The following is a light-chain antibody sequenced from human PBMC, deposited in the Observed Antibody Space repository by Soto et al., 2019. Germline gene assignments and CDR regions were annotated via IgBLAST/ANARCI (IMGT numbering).Light chain of an antibody. CDR3: SSYAGSTLYV. J-gene: IGLJ1*01. CDR1: SSDVGDFNY. CDR2: EVT. V-gene: IGLV2-8*01. Sequence: QSALTQPPSASGSLGQSVTISCTGTSSDVGDFNYVSWYQQHPGKAPKLMIYEVTKRPSGVSDRFSGSKSGNTASLTVSGLQAEDEADYYCSSYAGSTLYVFGTGTKLTVL.